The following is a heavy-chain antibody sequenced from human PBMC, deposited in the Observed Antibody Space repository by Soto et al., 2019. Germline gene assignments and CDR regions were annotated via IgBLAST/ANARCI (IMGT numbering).Heavy chain of an antibody. J-gene: IGHJ4*02. CDR1: GGSISSSNW. D-gene: IGHD3-10*01. Sequence: SETLSLTCAVSGGSISSSNWWSWVRQPPGKGLEWIGEIYHSGSTNYNPSLKSRVTISVDKSKNQFSLKLSSVTAADTAVYYCARDSAYFGSGTYYIFDYWGQGTLVTVS. CDR3: ARDSAYFGSGTYYIFDY. CDR2: IYHSGST. V-gene: IGHV4-4*02.